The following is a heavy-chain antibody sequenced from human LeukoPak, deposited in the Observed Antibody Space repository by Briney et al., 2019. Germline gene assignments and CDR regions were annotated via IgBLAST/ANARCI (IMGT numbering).Heavy chain of an antibody. CDR3: AKCSGTVVRGVIITLYYFDY. V-gene: IGHV3-23*01. CDR2: ISGSGGST. Sequence: PGGSLRLSCAASGFTFSSYGMHWVRHAPGKGLEWVSAISGSGGSTYYSDSVKGRFTISRDNSKTTLYLQMNSLRAEDTAVYYCAKCSGTVVRGVIITLYYFDYWGQGTLVTVPS. D-gene: IGHD3-10*01. CDR1: GFTFSSYG. J-gene: IGHJ4*02.